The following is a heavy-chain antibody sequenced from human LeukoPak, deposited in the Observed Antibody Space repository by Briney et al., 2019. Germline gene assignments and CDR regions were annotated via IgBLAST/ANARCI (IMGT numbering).Heavy chain of an antibody. CDR2: IYTSGST. J-gene: IGHJ4*02. Sequence: SETLSLTCTVSGGSISSGSYYWSWIRQPAGKGLEXIGRIYTSGSTNYSPSLKSRVTISVDTSKNQFSLKLSSVTAADTALYYCARGWELLRAFDYWGQGTPVTVSS. CDR3: ARGWELLRAFDY. D-gene: IGHD1-26*01. V-gene: IGHV4-61*02. CDR1: GGSISSGSYY.